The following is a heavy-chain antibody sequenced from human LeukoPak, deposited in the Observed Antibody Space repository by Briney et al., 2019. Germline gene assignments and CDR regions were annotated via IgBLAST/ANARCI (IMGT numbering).Heavy chain of an antibody. V-gene: IGHV1-2*02. Sequence: ASVKVSCKASGYIFIGYYMHWVRQAPGQGLEWMGWINPNSGSTNYAQKFQGRVTMTRDTSISTAYMELSRLRSDDTAVYYCARGRPYYDILTGYYKGVSLYWGQGTLVTVSS. CDR3: ARGRPYYDILTGYYKGVSLY. D-gene: IGHD3-9*01. CDR1: GYIFIGYY. CDR2: INPNSGST. J-gene: IGHJ4*02.